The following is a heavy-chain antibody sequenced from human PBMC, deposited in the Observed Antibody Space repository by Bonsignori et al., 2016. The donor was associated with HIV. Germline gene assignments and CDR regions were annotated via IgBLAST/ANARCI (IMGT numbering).Heavy chain of an antibody. CDR2: IYHSEST. Sequence: WIRQPPGKGLEWIGSIYHSESTYYNPSLKSRVTISVDTSKNQFSLRLSSVTAADTAVYYCARQSFGEWELLPYYFDYWGQGTLVTVSS. D-gene: IGHD3-10*01. V-gene: IGHV4-38-2*01. J-gene: IGHJ4*02. CDR3: ARQSFGEWELLPYYFDY.